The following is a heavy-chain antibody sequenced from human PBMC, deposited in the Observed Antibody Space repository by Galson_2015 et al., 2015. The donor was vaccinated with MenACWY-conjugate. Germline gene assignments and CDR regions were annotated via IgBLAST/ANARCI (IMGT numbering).Heavy chain of an antibody. Sequence: ETLSLPCSVSGVSLTAYYWAWIRQPPGKGLEWIGCIYYSGSTKYSPSLNSRVTISVDTSNNQFSLKLSSVTAADTAVYYCARSPGGYSSGGQIDSWGQESRVTVSS. CDR1: GVSLTAYY. CDR3: ARSPGGYSSGGQIDS. CDR2: IYYSGST. J-gene: IGHJ4*02. V-gene: IGHV4-59*01. D-gene: IGHD5-18*01.